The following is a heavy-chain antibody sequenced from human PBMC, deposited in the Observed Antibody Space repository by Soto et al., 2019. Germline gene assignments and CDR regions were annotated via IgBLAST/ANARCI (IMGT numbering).Heavy chain of an antibody. D-gene: IGHD5-12*01. J-gene: IGHJ3*02. V-gene: IGHV3-66*01. CDR3: AREDGYRGGDAFDI. CDR1: GFTVSSNY. Sequence: EVQLVESGGGLVQPGGSLRLSCAASGFTVSSNYMSWVRQAPGKGLEWVSVIYSGGSTYYADSVKGRFTISRDNSKNTLYLQMNSLRAEDTAVYYCAREDGYRGGDAFDIWGQGTMVPVSS. CDR2: IYSGGST.